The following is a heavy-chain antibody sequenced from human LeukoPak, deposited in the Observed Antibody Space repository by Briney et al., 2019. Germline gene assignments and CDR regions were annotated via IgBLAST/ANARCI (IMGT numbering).Heavy chain of an antibody. CDR1: GGPISSYY. V-gene: IGHV4-59*01. D-gene: IGHD3-3*01. Sequence: SETLSLTCTVSGGPISSYYWNWIRQSPGRGLEWIGYIYYSGSTNYNPSLKSRVTISIDTSKNQFSLKLSSVTAADTAVYYCARSSITIFAPSVYFDLWGRGTLVTVSS. CDR3: ARSSITIFAPSVYFDL. J-gene: IGHJ2*01. CDR2: IYYSGST.